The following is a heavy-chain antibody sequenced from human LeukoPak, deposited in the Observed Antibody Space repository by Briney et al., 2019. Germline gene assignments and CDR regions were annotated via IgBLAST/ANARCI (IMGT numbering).Heavy chain of an antibody. Sequence: ASVKVSCKASGYTFTGYYMHWVRQAPGQGLEWMGWINPNSGGTNYAQKFQGRVTMTRDTSISTAYMELSRLRSDDTAVYYCERAGRVQLWLLKEHYFDYWGQGTLVTVSS. CDR3: ERAGRVQLWLLKEHYFDY. D-gene: IGHD5-18*01. V-gene: IGHV1-2*02. CDR1: GYTFTGYY. CDR2: INPNSGGT. J-gene: IGHJ4*02.